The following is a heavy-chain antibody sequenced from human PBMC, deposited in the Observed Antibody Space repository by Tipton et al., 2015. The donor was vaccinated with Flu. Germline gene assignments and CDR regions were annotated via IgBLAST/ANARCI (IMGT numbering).Heavy chain of an antibody. Sequence: TLSLTCTVSGGSISSDSYYWSWIRQPAGKGLEWIGRIYTSGSTNYNPSLKSRVTMSIDTSKKQLSLNLSSVTAADTAVYYCARGSGSGTYVIFDSWGQGTLVTVSS. CDR3: ARGSGSGTYVIFDS. CDR2: IYTSGST. J-gene: IGHJ4*02. D-gene: IGHD3-10*01. V-gene: IGHV4-61*02. CDR1: GGSISSDSYY.